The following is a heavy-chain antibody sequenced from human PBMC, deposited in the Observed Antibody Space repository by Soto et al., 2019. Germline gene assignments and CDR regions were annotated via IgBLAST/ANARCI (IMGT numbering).Heavy chain of an antibody. V-gene: IGHV1-3*01. Sequence: ASVKVSCKASGYTFTSYAMHWVRQAPGQRLEWMGWINAGNGNTKYSQKFQGRVTITRDTSASTAYMELSSLRSEDTAVYYCAVTYYYGSGSYYNFPRLFHFDYWGQGTLVTVS. J-gene: IGHJ4*02. D-gene: IGHD3-10*01. CDR3: AVTYYYGSGSYYNFPRLFHFDY. CDR2: INAGNGNT. CDR1: GYTFTSYA.